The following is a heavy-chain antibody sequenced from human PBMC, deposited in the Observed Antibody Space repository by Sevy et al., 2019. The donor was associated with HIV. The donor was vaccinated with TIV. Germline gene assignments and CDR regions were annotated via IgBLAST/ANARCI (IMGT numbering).Heavy chain of an antibody. CDR2: IWYDGSNK. J-gene: IGHJ5*02. CDR3: ARESREFRFDP. CDR1: GFMFSSYA. Sequence: GGSLRLSCAASGFMFSSYAMHGVRQAPSKGLEWVALIWYDGSNKNYADSNSMKGRFTISRDNSKNTLYLQMNNLRAEDTAVYYCARESREFRFDPWGQGTLVTVSS. V-gene: IGHV3-33*08.